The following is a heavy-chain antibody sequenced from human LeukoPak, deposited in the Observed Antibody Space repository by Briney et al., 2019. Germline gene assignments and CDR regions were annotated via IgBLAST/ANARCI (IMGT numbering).Heavy chain of an antibody. D-gene: IGHD3-16*02. V-gene: IGHV4-39*07. CDR2: IYYSGST. CDR1: GGSISSSSCY. Sequence: SETLSPTCTVSGGSISSSSCYWGWIRQPPGKGLEWIGSIYYSGSTYYNPSLKSRVTISVDTSKNQFSLKLSSVTAADTAVYYCARGRYDYVWGSYRLTPIDYWGQGTLVTVSS. CDR3: ARGRYDYVWGSYRLTPIDY. J-gene: IGHJ4*02.